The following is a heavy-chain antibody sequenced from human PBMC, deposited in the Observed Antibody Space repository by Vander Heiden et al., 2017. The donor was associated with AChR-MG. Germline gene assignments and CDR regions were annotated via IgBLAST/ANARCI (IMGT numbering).Heavy chain of an antibody. Sequence: QVQLVQSGAEVKKPAASVTVSCKVSGYTLTEFPMHWVRQAPGKGLEWMGGFDPEDGETIYAQKFQGRVTMTEDTSTDTAYMELSSLRSEDTAVYYCATGGYRCSGGSCYPFDYWGQGTLVTVSS. CDR3: ATGGYRCSGGSCYPFDY. D-gene: IGHD2-15*01. CDR1: GYTLTEFP. V-gene: IGHV1-24*01. J-gene: IGHJ4*02. CDR2: FDPEDGET.